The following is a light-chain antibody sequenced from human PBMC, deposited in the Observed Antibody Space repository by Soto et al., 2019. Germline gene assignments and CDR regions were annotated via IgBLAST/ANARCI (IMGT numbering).Light chain of an antibody. J-gene: IGLJ1*01. CDR2: EVS. CDR3: SSYTRSSDFV. Sequence: QSALTQPASVSGSPGQSITISCSGASSDIGYYNYVSWYQQHPGRAPKLMIYEVSNRPSGVANRFSGSKSGNTATLTISGLQAEDEDDYYCSSYTRSSDFVFGTGTKLTVL. V-gene: IGLV2-14*01. CDR1: SSDIGYYNY.